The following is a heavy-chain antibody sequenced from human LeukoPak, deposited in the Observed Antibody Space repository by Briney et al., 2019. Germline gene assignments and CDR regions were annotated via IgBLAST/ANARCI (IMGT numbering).Heavy chain of an antibody. CDR2: IYSDGST. V-gene: IGHV3-53*01. Sequence: GGSLRLSCAASGFTVSSNYMSWVRQAPGKGLEWVSVIYSDGSTYYADSVKGRFTISRDNSENTLYLQMNSLRAEDTAVYYCARDQGSSWYYFDYWGQGTLVTVSS. CDR1: GFTVSSNY. D-gene: IGHD6-13*01. J-gene: IGHJ4*02. CDR3: ARDQGSSWYYFDY.